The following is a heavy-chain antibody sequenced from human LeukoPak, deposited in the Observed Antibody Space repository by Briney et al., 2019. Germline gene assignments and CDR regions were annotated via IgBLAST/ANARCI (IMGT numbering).Heavy chain of an antibody. CDR2: ISGSGGGI. CDR1: GFTFSNYA. J-gene: IGHJ4*02. D-gene: IGHD3-10*01. Sequence: PGGPLRLSCAASGFTFSNYAMTWVRRAPGKGLEWVSVISGSGGGIYYADFVKGRFTISRDNSKNTLYLQMNSLRVEDTAAYYCAKAYGSGSNGVYHFDYWGQGTLVTVSS. CDR3: AKAYGSGSNGVYHFDY. V-gene: IGHV3-23*01.